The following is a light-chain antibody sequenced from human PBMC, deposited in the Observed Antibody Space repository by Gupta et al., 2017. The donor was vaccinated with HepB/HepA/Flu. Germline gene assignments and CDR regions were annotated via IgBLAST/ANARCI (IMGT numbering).Light chain of an antibody. CDR3: QFFDSISHV. V-gene: IGLV6-57*01. J-gene: IGLJ2*01. Sequence: FILTQPHSVSESPGMTVPISCTRSSGSIASSPVQWPQQRPGSRPTPVIYQNDKRPSGVPDRFSGSIDTSSTAASLTISGLKTEDEADYHCQFFDSISHVFGGGTKLCVL. CDR1: SGSIASSP. CDR2: QND.